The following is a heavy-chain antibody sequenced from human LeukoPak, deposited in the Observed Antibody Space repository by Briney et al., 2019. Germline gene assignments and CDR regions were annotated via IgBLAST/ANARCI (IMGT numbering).Heavy chain of an antibody. J-gene: IGHJ4*02. Sequence: GPLRLSCAASGFTFSSYGMHWVRQAPGKGPEWVAVIWYDGSNKYYADSVKGRFTISRDNSKNTLYLQMNSLRAEDTAVYYCARGQSHYWGQGTLVTVSS. CDR1: GFTFSSYG. D-gene: IGHD5-24*01. CDR2: IWYDGSNK. CDR3: ARGQSHY. V-gene: IGHV3-33*01.